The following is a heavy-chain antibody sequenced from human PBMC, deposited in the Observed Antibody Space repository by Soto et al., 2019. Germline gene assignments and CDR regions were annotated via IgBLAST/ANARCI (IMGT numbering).Heavy chain of an antibody. CDR3: ARGRDYLGGDFDY. J-gene: IGHJ4*02. CDR1: GFTFSNYG. D-gene: IGHD3-16*01. V-gene: IGHV3-30-3*01. Sequence: LRLSCAASGFTFSNYGMHWVRQAPGKGLKWVAVISYDGSNKYYADSVKGRFTISRDNSKNTLYLQMNSLRAEDTAVYYCARGRDYLGGDFDYWGQGTLVTVSS. CDR2: ISYDGSNK.